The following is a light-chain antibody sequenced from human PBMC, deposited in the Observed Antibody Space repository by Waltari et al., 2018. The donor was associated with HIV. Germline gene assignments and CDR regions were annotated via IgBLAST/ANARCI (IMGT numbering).Light chain of an antibody. CDR3: SSYAGSNNVL. CDR1: SSDVGGYNS. Sequence: QSALTQPASVSGSPGQSITISCTGTSSDVGGYNSVSWYQQHPGKAPKLMIYEVTKRPSGVPDRFSGSKSGNTASLTVSGLQAEDEADYYCSSYAGSNNVLFGGGTKLTVL. V-gene: IGLV2-8*01. CDR2: EVT. J-gene: IGLJ2*01.